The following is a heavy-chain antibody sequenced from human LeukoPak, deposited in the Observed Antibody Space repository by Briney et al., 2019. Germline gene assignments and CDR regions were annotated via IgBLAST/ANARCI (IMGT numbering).Heavy chain of an antibody. CDR3: AKPPQSGSGTEYFQH. CDR2: IWYDGSNK. Sequence: GRPLRLSCAASGFTFSSYGMHWVRQASGKGLEWVAVIWYDGSNKYYADSVKGRFTISRDNSKNTLYLQMNSLTADDTAVYYCAKPPQSGSGTEYFQHWGQGTLVTVSS. J-gene: IGHJ1*01. CDR1: GFTFSSYG. V-gene: IGHV3-33*06. D-gene: IGHD1-26*01.